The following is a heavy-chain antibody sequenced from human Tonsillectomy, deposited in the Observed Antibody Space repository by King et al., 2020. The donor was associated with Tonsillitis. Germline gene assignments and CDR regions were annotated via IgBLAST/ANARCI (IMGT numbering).Heavy chain of an antibody. CDR2: IDTSITAT. CDR3: ANVYFSSPVFYYYMDV. Sequence: VQLVESGGGLVQPGGSLRLSCAASGFTFSSHNMNWVRQAPGKGLEWVAYIDTSITATYYAGSVKGRFTISRDNAKNTLFLQMNSLRAEDTAVYYCANVYFSSPVFYYYMDVWGKGTRSPSP. J-gene: IGHJ6*03. V-gene: IGHV3-48*01. D-gene: IGHD2-8*01. CDR1: GFTFSSHN.